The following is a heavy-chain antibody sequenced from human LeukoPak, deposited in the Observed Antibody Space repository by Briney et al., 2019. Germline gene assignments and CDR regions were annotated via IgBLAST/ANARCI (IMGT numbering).Heavy chain of an antibody. CDR3: AKDGGLWVSAHWGDS. J-gene: IGHJ4*02. D-gene: IGHD7-27*01. V-gene: IGHV3-23*01. Sequence: QSGRSLRLSCAASGFTFSSYTMSWVRQAPGKGLEWVSTITTSDGNTYYADSVKGRFTVSRDNSKNTLFLQMNSLRAEDTAVYYCAKDGGLWVSAHWGDSWGRGTLVTVSS. CDR1: GFTFSSYT. CDR2: ITTSDGNT.